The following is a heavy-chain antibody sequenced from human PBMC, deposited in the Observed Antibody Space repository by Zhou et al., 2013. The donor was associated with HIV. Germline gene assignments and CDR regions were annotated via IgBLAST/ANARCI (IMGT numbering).Heavy chain of an antibody. CDR1: GYAFSQYS. J-gene: IGHJ4*02. D-gene: IGHD1-1*01. Sequence: QVQLVQSGPVVKKPGTSVTISCETSGYAFSQYSIHWVRQAPGQRFEWLGWITIYNSGTKYAQKFRDRISMTTDASTNTAFLELSRLTSGDTALYYCTRGDWEESTGTLPLIYWGRGTLVTVS. CDR3: TRGDWEESTGTLPLIY. CDR2: ITIYNSGT. V-gene: IGHV1-2*02.